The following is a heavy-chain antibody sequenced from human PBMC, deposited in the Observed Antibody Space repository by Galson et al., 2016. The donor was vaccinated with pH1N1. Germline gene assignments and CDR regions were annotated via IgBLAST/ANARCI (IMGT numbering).Heavy chain of an antibody. CDR3: SYRPADTLTWRY. V-gene: IGHV2-5*02. Sequence: PALVKPTQTITLTCTLSDLSFSLSGVGVGWIRQPPGKALEWLALIYWDDDQRYNPSLGNRLTITRDTSKNQVLLTMTNMDPVDTGTYYRSYRPADTLTWRYWGPGTLVTVSS. CDR1: DLSFSLSGVG. J-gene: IGHJ4*02. CDR2: IYWDDDQ. D-gene: IGHD2-15*01.